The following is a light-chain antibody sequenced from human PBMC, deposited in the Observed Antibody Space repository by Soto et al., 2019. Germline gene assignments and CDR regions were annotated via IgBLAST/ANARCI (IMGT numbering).Light chain of an antibody. CDR3: QQYNSYST. V-gene: IGKV3-15*01. CDR2: GAS. CDR1: QSVSSS. J-gene: IGKJ1*01. Sequence: TPSPPTLSVSPRQTATLSCRASQSVSSSLAWYQQKPGQAPRLLIYGASTRATGTPAKFSGSGSETEFNLTISSLQSEDFAVYYCQQYNSYSTVGQGGKVAIK.